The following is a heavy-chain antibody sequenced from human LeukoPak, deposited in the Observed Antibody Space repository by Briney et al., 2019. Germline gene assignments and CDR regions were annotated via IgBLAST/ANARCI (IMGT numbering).Heavy chain of an antibody. D-gene: IGHD6-6*01. CDR1: GFTFSSYA. J-gene: IGHJ5*02. V-gene: IGHV3-23*01. CDR3: AKAVPTIAARLCWFDP. CDR2: LSGGGGST. Sequence: GGSLRLSCAASGFTFSSYAMSWVRQAPGKGLEWVSALSGGGGSTYYADSEKGRFTISRDNSKNTLYLQMNSLRAEDTAVYYCAKAVPTIAARLCWFDPWGQGTLVTVSS.